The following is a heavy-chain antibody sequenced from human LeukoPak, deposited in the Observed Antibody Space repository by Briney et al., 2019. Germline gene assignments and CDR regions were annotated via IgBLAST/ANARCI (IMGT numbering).Heavy chain of an antibody. J-gene: IGHJ4*02. V-gene: IGHV1-69*13. CDR3: ARPDTDYYDSSGYYTSSDY. CDR2: IIPIFGTA. Sequence: SVKVSCKASGGTFSSYAISWVRQAPGQGLEWMGGIIPIFGTANYAQKFQGRVTITADESTSTAYMELSSLRSEDTAVYYCARPDTDYYDSSGYYTSSDYWGQGTLVTVSS. D-gene: IGHD3-22*01. CDR1: GGTFSSYA.